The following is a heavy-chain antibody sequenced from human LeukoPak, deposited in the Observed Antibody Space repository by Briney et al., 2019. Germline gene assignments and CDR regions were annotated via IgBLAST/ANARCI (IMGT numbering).Heavy chain of an antibody. J-gene: IGHJ4*02. V-gene: IGHV3-23*01. Sequence: GSLRLSCGGSGFTFSSYALSWVRQAPGKGLEWVSAISGSGTDTFYANSVKGRFTISRDNPKNTLYLQMNSLRAEDTAVYYCAKGGGSSCYSPSDYWGQGTLVTVSS. CDR3: AKGGGSSCYSPSDY. CDR2: ISGSGTDT. CDR1: GFTFSSYA. D-gene: IGHD2-15*01.